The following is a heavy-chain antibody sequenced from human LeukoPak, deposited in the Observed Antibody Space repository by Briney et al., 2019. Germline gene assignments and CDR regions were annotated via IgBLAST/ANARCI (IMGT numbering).Heavy chain of an antibody. CDR3: ARGVSYTSSWYVYQWFDP. D-gene: IGHD6-13*01. CDR1: GFTFSTYD. J-gene: IGHJ5*02. CDR2: ISYDGVNQ. V-gene: IGHV3-33*01. Sequence: GRSLRLSCAASGFTFSTYDIHWVRQAPGKGLEWVALISYDGVNQYYVGSVKGRFTISRDNSKNTLYLQMSSLRAEDTVVYYCARGVSYTSSWYVYQWFDPSGQQTLVTVSS.